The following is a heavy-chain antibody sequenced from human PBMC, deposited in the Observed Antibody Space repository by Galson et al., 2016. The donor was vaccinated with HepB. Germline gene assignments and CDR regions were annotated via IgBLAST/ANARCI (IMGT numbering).Heavy chain of an antibody. V-gene: IGHV3-21*01. CDR2: ISSISSYI. Sequence: SLRLSCAASGFTFSSSSMNWVRQAPGKGLEWVSSISSISSYIYYADSLKGRFTISRDNAKNSLYLQMNSLTAEDTAVYYCARSPAHGDYLPWYFDLWGRGTLVTVSS. J-gene: IGHJ2*01. D-gene: IGHD4-17*01. CDR3: ARSPAHGDYLPWYFDL. CDR1: GFTFSSSS.